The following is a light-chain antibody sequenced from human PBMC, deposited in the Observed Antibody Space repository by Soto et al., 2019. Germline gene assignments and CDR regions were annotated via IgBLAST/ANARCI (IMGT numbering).Light chain of an antibody. V-gene: IGKV4-1*01. CDR1: QSVLYSSNNKNY. CDR3: QQYYSSPQT. J-gene: IGKJ2*01. CDR2: WAS. Sequence: DIVMTQSPDSLAVSLGERATINCKSSQSVLYSSNNKNYLAWYQQKPGQPPKLLIYWASNRESGVPDRFSGSGSGTDFTLTISSLQDEDVSVYYCQQYYSSPQTFGQGTKLEIK.